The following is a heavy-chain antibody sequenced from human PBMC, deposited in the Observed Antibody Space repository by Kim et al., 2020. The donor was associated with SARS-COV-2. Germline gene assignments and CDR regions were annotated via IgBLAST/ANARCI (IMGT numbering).Heavy chain of an antibody. CDR3: ARPLYAYNYFDY. J-gene: IGHJ4*02. V-gene: IGHV3-30-3*01. CDR1: GFTFSSYA. Sequence: GGSLRLSCAASGFTFSSYAMHWVRQAPGKGLEWVAVISYDGTNKYYADSVKGRFTISRDNSKNTLYLQMNSLRAEDTAVYYCARPLYAYNYFDYWGQGTLVTVSS. D-gene: IGHD2-2*01. CDR2: ISYDGTNK.